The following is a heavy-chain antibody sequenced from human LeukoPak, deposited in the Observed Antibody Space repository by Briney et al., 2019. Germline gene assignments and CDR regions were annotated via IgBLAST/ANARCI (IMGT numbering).Heavy chain of an antibody. Sequence: GGSLRLSCAVSGFTFSSYAMNWVRQAPGKGLEWVSGITGSGGSTYYADSVKGRFTISRDNSKNTLYLQMNSLRAEDTAVYYCAKDISGDFDYWGQGTLVTVSS. J-gene: IGHJ4*02. D-gene: IGHD6-19*01. CDR1: GFTFSSYA. CDR3: AKDISGDFDY. V-gene: IGHV3-23*01. CDR2: ITGSGGST.